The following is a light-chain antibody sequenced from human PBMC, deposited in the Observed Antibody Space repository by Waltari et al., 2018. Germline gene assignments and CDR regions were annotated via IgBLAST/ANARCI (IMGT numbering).Light chain of an antibody. J-gene: IGLJ2*01. CDR3: ITKDTSLNAIV. CDR1: SSNIRNNY. CDR2: ENN. V-gene: IGLV1-51*02. Sequence: QSVLTQPPSVSAAPGQKVTISCSGSSSNIRNNYVSWFQQLPGTAPNLLIYENNKRPPGTPDRFSGSKSGTSGTLDITGLQTGDEADYYCITKDTSLNAIVFGGGTKLTVL.